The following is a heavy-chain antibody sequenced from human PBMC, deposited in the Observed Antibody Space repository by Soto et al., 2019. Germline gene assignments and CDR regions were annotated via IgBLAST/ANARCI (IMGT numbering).Heavy chain of an antibody. J-gene: IGHJ4*02. CDR1: GGSISSSSYY. CDR2: IYYRGST. D-gene: IGHD2-15*01. CDR3: ARHTPAISISDH. V-gene: IGHV4-39*01. Sequence: QLQLQESGPGLVKPSETLSLTCTVSGGSISSSSYYWGWIRQPPGKGLEWIGSIYYRGSTDYNPSLKSRVTISVDTSKNQFSLKLSSVTAADTAVYYCARHTPAISISDHWGQGTLVTVSS.